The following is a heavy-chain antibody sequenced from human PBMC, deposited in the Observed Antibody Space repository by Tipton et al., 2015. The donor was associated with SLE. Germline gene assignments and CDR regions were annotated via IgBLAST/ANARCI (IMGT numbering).Heavy chain of an antibody. D-gene: IGHD4-17*01. V-gene: IGHV1-2*02. CDR3: ALTVTTDYYGMDV. CDR2: ISRDSGGT. Sequence: QVQLVQSGPEVKKPGASVTVSCKASGYTFTDYYIHWVRQAPGHGPEWMGWISRDSGGTNYAQRFQGRVAMTRDTSISTAYMELSNLRSEDTAVYYCALTVTTDYYGMDVWGQGTTVTISS. CDR1: GYTFTDYY. J-gene: IGHJ6*02.